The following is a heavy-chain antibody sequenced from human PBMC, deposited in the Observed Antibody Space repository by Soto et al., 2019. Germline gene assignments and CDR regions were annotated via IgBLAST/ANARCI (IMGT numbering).Heavy chain of an antibody. CDR2: ISYDGSNK. V-gene: IGHV3-30-3*01. Sequence: GGSLRLSCAASGFTFSSYAMHWVRQAPGKGLEWVAVISYDGSNKYYADSVKGRFTISRDNSKNTLYLQMNSLRAEDTAVYYCARDRLRYNWNDFPYYYYGMDVWGKGNTVTVSS. D-gene: IGHD1-1*01. J-gene: IGHJ6*04. CDR1: GFTFSSYA. CDR3: ARDRLRYNWNDFPYYYYGMDV.